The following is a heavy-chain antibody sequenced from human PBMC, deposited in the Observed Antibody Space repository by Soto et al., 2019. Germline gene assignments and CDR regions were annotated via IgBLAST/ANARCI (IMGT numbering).Heavy chain of an antibody. CDR3: ARDAYDYDSSGYYRYDAFDI. J-gene: IGHJ3*02. Sequence: GGSLRLSCAASGFIFSPYWMSWVRQAPGKGLEWVANIKRDGSETRYVDSVKGRFTISRDNTKKSLYLQMKSLRVEDTAVYYCARDAYDYDSSGYYRYDAFDIWGQGTMVTVSS. CDR2: IKRDGSET. V-gene: IGHV3-7*01. D-gene: IGHD3-22*01. CDR1: GFIFSPYW.